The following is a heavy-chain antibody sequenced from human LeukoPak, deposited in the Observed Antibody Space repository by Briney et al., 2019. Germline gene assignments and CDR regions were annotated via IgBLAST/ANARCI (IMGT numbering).Heavy chain of an antibody. J-gene: IGHJ4*02. Sequence: GRSLRLSCAASGFTFDDYAMHWVRQAPGKGLEWVSGISWNSGSIGYADSVKGRFTISRDNAKNSLYLQMNSLRAEDMALYYCAKDGESSSWSFFDYWGQGTLVTVSS. CDR1: GFTFDDYA. CDR3: AKDGESSSWSFFDY. CDR2: ISWNSGSI. V-gene: IGHV3-9*03. D-gene: IGHD6-13*01.